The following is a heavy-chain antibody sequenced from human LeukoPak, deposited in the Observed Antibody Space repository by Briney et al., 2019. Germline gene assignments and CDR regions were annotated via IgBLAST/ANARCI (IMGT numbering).Heavy chain of an antibody. J-gene: IGHJ6*02. CDR3: ARDGTMVRGVIFGMDV. V-gene: IGHV3-33*01. D-gene: IGHD3-10*01. CDR1: GFTFSSYG. Sequence: PGRSLRLSCAASGFTFSSYGMHRVRQAPGKGLEWVAVIWYDGSNKYYADSVKGRFTISRDNSKNTLYLQMNSLRAEDTAVYYCARDGTMVRGVIFGMDVWGQGTTVTVSS. CDR2: IWYDGSNK.